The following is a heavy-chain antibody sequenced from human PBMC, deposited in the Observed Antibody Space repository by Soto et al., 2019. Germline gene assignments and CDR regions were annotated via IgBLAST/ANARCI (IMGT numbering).Heavy chain of an antibody. CDR1: GGSIRSYY. Sequence: SSETLSLTCTVSGGSIRSYYWTWIRQPPGRGLEWIGHLYYGGTTNYNPSLKSRVTMSMDTSKNQFSLKLSSVTAADTAVYYCARANYDFWSGYFGHWDYWGQGTLVTVS. CDR2: LYYGGTT. V-gene: IGHV4-59*01. CDR3: ARANYDFWSGYFGHWDY. D-gene: IGHD3-3*01. J-gene: IGHJ4*02.